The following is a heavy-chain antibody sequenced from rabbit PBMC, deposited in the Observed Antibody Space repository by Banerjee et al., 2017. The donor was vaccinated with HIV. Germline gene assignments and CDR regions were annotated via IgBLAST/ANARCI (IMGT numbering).Heavy chain of an antibody. V-gene: IGHV1S45*01. CDR1: GFSFSSSYW. Sequence: GGDLVKPGASLTLTCKASGFSFSSSYWICWVRQAPGEGLEWIACIGSGSGNTGYATWAKGRFTISKSSSTTVTLQMTSLTAADTATYFCARTHYSGASYFWLWGQGTLVTVS. CDR3: ARTHYSGASYFWL. CDR2: IGSGSGNT. D-gene: IGHD8-1*01. J-gene: IGHJ3*01.